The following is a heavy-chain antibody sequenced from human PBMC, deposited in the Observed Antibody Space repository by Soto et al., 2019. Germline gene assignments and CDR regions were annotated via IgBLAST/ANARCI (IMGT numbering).Heavy chain of an antibody. V-gene: IGHV1-18*01. CDR1: GYTFTSYG. J-gene: IGHJ6*01. Sequence: GASVKVSCKASGYTFTSYGISWVRPAPVQGLEWMVWISAYNGNTNYAQKLQGRVTMTTDTSTSKAYMELRSLRSDDTAVYYCARVSLRFLEWLPHGHYYGMDVWGQGTTVTVSS. CDR3: ARVSLRFLEWLPHGHYYGMDV. CDR2: ISAYNGNT. D-gene: IGHD3-3*01.